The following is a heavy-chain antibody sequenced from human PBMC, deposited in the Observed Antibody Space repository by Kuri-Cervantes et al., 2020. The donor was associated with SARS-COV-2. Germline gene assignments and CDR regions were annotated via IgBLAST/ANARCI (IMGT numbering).Heavy chain of an antibody. CDR2: ISSSSSYT. J-gene: IGHJ6*02. D-gene: IGHD6-19*01. CDR3: AREVDSSGPPDV. CDR1: GFTFSDYY. V-gene: IGHV3-11*06. Sequence: LSLTCAASGFTFSDYYMSWIRQAPGKGLEWVSYISSSSSYTNYADSVKGRFTISRDNAKNSLYLQMNSLRAEDTAVYYCAREVDSSGPPDVWGQGTTVTVSS.